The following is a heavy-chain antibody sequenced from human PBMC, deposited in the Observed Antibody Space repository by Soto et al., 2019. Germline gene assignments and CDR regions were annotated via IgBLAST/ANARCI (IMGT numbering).Heavy chain of an antibody. V-gene: IGHV3-7*01. J-gene: IGHJ4*02. CDR3: AREDGDDVGGFDY. CDR1: GFTFSSYW. CDR2: IKQDGSEK. D-gene: IGHD4-17*01. Sequence: EVQLVESGGGLVQPGGSLRLSCAASGFTFSSYWMSWVRQAPGKGLEWVANIKQDGSEKDYVDSVKGRFTISRDNAKNSLYLQMNSLRAEDTAVYYCAREDGDDVGGFDYWGQGTLVTVAS.